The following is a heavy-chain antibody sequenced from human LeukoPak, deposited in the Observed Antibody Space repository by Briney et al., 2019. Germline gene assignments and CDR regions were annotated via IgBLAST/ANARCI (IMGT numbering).Heavy chain of an antibody. D-gene: IGHD5-18*01. J-gene: IGHJ4*02. V-gene: IGHV3-53*01. Sequence: PGGSLRLSCAASGCTVSSNYMSWVRQAPGKGLEWVSVIYSGGSTYYADSVKGRFTISRDNSKNTLYLQMNSLRAEDTAVYYCARGGSIQLWLDYWGQGTLVTVSS. CDR3: ARGGSIQLWLDY. CDR1: GCTVSSNY. CDR2: IYSGGST.